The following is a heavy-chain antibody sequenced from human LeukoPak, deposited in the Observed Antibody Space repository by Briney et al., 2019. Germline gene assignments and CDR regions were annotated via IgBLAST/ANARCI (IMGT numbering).Heavy chain of an antibody. Sequence: SETLSLTCTVSGGSISSVSHYWSWIRQPAGKGLEWIGRIHKSGSTNYNPSLKSRVTISVDTSKNQFSLRLSSVTAADTAAYYCARDYGDYGVDYWGQGTLVTVS. CDR3: ARDYGDYGVDY. CDR1: GGSISSVSHY. J-gene: IGHJ4*02. D-gene: IGHD4-17*01. V-gene: IGHV4-61*02. CDR2: IHKSGST.